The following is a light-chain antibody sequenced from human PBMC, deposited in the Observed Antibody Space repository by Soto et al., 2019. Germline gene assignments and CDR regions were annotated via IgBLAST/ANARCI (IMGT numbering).Light chain of an antibody. CDR1: QTVGSTY. V-gene: IGKV3D-20*01. CDR3: QHYGSSPWT. CDR2: DTS. J-gene: IGKJ1*01. Sequence: EIVLTQSPATLSLSPGERATLSCGASQTVGSTYLAWYHQKPGLAPRLLIYDTSSRATGIPDRFSGSGSGTDXXXXISXXEPEDFAVYSCQHYGSSPWTFGQGAKVEIK.